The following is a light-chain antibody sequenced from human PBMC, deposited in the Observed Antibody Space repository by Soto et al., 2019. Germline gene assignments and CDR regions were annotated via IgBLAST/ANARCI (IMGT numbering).Light chain of an antibody. J-gene: IGLJ1*01. CDR1: SSNIGAGYD. Sequence: QSALXQPPSVSGAPGQRVTISCTGSSSNIGAGYDVHWYQQLPGTAPKLLIYGNNNRPSGVPDRFSGSKSGTSASLAITGLQAEDEADYYCQSYDSSLSGSYVFGTGTKVTVL. CDR2: GNN. V-gene: IGLV1-40*01. CDR3: QSYDSSLSGSYV.